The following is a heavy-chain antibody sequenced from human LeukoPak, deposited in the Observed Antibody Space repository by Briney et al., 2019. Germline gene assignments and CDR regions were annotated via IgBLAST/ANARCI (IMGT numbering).Heavy chain of an antibody. V-gene: IGHV4-61*02. CDR2: IYTSGST. Sequence: SQTLSLTCTVSGGSISSGSYYWSWIRQPAGKGLEWIGRIYTSGSTNYNPSLKSRVTISVDTSKNQFSLKLSSVTAADTAVYYCARSSAAAAAPDYWGQGTLVTVSS. D-gene: IGHD6-13*01. CDR3: ARSSAAAAAPDY. CDR1: GGSISSGSYY. J-gene: IGHJ4*02.